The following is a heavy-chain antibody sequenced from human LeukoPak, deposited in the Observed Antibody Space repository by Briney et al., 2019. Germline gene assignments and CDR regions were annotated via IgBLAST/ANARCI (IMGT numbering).Heavy chain of an antibody. CDR1: GGAVDNYY. D-gene: IGHD6-19*01. V-gene: IGHV4-59*08. CDR3: ASTEYSSGPPGY. Sequence: SETLSLTCTVSGGAVDNYYWSWIRQPPGKGLEWIGYIYYSGSTNYNPSLKSRVTISVDTSKNQFSLKLSSVTAADTAVYYCASTEYSSGPPGYWGQGTLVTVSS. CDR2: IYYSGST. J-gene: IGHJ4*02.